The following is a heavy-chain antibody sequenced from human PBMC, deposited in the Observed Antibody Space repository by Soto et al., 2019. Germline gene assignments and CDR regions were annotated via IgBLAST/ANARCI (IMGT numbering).Heavy chain of an antibody. V-gene: IGHV3-33*01. CDR2: IWYDGSKQ. CDR1: GFTFSGYG. D-gene: IGHD2-2*01. J-gene: IGHJ3*02. Sequence: QVQLVESGGGVIQPGWSLRLSCVVSGFTFSGYGMHWVRQAPGKGLEWVAVIWYDGSKQYYADPVRGRFTISRDDSKNTLYLQMNSLRGEDTAVEYCALCSPGLVSDRWGQGTMVTVSS. CDR3: ALCSPGLVSDR.